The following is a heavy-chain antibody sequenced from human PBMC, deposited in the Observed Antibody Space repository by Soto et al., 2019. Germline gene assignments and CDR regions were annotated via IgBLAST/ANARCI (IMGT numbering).Heavy chain of an antibody. CDR3: ARPPGYISGWYYFEH. V-gene: IGHV1-2*02. CDR2: ISPTTGGT. Sequence: ASVKVSCKTSGNTLTSFYIHWVRQAPGQGLEWMGRISPTTGGTNYAQRFQGRVTVTWDTSTNTAYMELNSLISDDTAVYYCARPPGYISGWYYFEHWGQGTLVTVSS. J-gene: IGHJ4*02. D-gene: IGHD6-19*01. CDR1: GNTLTSFY.